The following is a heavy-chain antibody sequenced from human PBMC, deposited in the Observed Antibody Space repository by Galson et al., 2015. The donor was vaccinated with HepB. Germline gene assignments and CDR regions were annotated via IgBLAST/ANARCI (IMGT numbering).Heavy chain of an antibody. CDR1: GFTFSSYG. CDR3: ARGGTLYYYYGMDV. Sequence: SLRLSCAASGFTFSSYGMHWVRQAPGKGLEWVAVIWYDGSNKYYADSVKGRFTISRDNSKNTLYLQMNSLRAEDTAVYYCARGGTLYYYYGMDVWGQGTTVTVSS. CDR2: IWYDGSNK. D-gene: IGHD1-26*01. V-gene: IGHV3-33*01. J-gene: IGHJ6*02.